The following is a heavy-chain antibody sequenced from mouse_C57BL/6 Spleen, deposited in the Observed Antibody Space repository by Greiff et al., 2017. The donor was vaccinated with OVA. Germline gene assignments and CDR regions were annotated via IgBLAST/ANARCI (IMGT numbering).Heavy chain of an antibody. CDR3: TRTDSNYWFAY. D-gene: IGHD2-5*01. V-gene: IGHV1-15*01. J-gene: IGHJ3*01. CDR2: IDPETGGT. Sequence: QVQLQQSGAELVRPGASVTLSCKASGYTFTDYEMHWVKQTPVHGLEWIGAIDPETGGTAYNQKFKGKAILTADKSSSTAYMELRSLTSEDSAVYYCTRTDSNYWFAYWGQGTLVTVSA. CDR1: GYTFTDYE.